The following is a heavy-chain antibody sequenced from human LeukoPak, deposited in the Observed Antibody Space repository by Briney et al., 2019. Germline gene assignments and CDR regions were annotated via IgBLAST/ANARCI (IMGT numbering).Heavy chain of an antibody. CDR2: IYHSGST. CDR3: ASRAPKNWFDP. CDR1: GGSISSSNW. V-gene: IGHV4-4*02. J-gene: IGHJ5*02. Sequence: PSGTLSLTCAVSGGSISSSNWWSWVLQPPGKGLEWIEEIYHSGSTNYNPSLKSRVTISVDKSKNKFSLKLSSGTAADTAVYYCASRAPKNWFDPWGQGTLVTVSS.